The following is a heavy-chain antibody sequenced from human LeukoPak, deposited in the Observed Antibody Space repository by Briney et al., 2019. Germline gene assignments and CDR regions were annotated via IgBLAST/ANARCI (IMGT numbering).Heavy chain of an antibody. V-gene: IGHV1-18*01. D-gene: IGHD2-15*01. Sequence: ASVKVSCKASGYTFTSYGISWVRQAPGQGLEWMGWISAYNGNTNYAQKLQGRATMTTDTSTSTAYMELRSLRSDDTAVYYCARKRYCSGGSCYNAFDIWGQGTMVTVSS. J-gene: IGHJ3*02. CDR2: ISAYNGNT. CDR1: GYTFTSYG. CDR3: ARKRYCSGGSCYNAFDI.